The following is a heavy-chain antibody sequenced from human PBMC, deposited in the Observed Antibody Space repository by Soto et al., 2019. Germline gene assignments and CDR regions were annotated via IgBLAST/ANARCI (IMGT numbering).Heavy chain of an antibody. CDR2: INSDGSST. V-gene: IGHV3-74*01. CDR1: GFTFSSYW. J-gene: IGHJ4*02. Sequence: EVQLVESGGGLVQPGGSLRVSCAASGFTFSSYWMHWVRQAPGKGLVWVSRINSDGSSTSYADSVKGRFTISRDNAKNTLYLQMNSLRAEEPAIYYCARRGAVAGLHYWGQGTLVTVSS. CDR3: ARRGAVAGLHY. D-gene: IGHD6-19*01.